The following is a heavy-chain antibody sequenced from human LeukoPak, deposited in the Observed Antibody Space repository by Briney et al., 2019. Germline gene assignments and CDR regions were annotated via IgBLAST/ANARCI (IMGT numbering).Heavy chain of an antibody. Sequence: GGSLRLSCAASGFTFSSYWMHWVRQAPGKGLVWVSRINSDGSSTSYADSVKGRFTISRDNAKNTLYLRMNSLRAEDTAVYYCARASSWTPGDYWDQGTLVTVSS. D-gene: IGHD6-13*01. V-gene: IGHV3-74*01. CDR3: ARASSWTPGDY. CDR2: INSDGSST. CDR1: GFTFSSYW. J-gene: IGHJ4*02.